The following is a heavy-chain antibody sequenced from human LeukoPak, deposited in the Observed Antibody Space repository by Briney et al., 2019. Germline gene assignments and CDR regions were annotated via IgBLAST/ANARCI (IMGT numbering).Heavy chain of an antibody. J-gene: IGHJ5*02. CDR3: ATDALYGGKDDNWFDP. V-gene: IGHV1-24*01. D-gene: IGHD4-23*01. Sequence: GASVKVSCKVSGYTLTELSMHWVRQAPGKGLEWMGGFDPEDGETIYAQKFQGRVTMTEDTSTDTAYMELSSLRSEDTAVYYCATDALYGGKDDNWFDPWGQGTLVTVSS. CDR2: FDPEDGET. CDR1: GYTLTELS.